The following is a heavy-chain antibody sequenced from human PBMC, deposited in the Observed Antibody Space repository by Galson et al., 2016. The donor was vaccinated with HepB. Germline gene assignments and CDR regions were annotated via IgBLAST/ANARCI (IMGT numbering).Heavy chain of an antibody. CDR1: GFTSSSYA. Sequence: SLRLSCAASGFTSSSYAMSWVRQAPGKGLEWVSVISGSGGNTYYADSVKGRFTISRDNSKNTLYLQMNSLRAEDTAVYYCANHSSGWYGTSEFDYWGQGTLVTVSS. CDR3: ANHSSGWYGTSEFDY. CDR2: ISGSGGNT. J-gene: IGHJ4*02. D-gene: IGHD6-13*01. V-gene: IGHV3-23*01.